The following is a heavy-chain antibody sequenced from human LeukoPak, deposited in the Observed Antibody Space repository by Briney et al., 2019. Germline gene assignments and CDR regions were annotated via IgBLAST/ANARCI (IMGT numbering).Heavy chain of an antibody. CDR3: ARTEDYYDSSGLRHYYFDY. D-gene: IGHD3-22*01. CDR1: GYTFTNYD. J-gene: IGHJ4*02. Sequence: GASVKVSCKASGYTFTNYDISWVRQAPGQGLEWMGWISAYIGDTNYSQKLQGRVTMTTDTSTSTAFMELRSLISDDTAVYYCARTEDYYDSSGLRHYYFDYWGQGTLVTVSS. V-gene: IGHV1-18*01. CDR2: ISAYIGDT.